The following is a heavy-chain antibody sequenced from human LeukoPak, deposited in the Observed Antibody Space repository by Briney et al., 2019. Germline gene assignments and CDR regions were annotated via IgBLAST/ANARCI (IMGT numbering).Heavy chain of an antibody. V-gene: IGHV3-7*01. CDR2: IKQDGSQ. CDR1: GFTFSRHW. Sequence: GGSLRLSCAASGFTFSRHWMRWVRQAPGKGPEWVASIKQDGSQYYVDSVKGRFIISRDNAKNSLYLQMNSLRAEETAVYSCARGPDYGDRLDFFDYWGQGTLVTVSS. D-gene: IGHD4-17*01. CDR3: ARGPDYGDRLDFFDY. J-gene: IGHJ4*02.